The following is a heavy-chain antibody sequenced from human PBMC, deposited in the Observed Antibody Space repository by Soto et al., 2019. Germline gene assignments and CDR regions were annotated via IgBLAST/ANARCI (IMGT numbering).Heavy chain of an antibody. D-gene: IGHD3-10*01. J-gene: IGHJ4*02. V-gene: IGHV4-34*01. CDR2: INHSGNT. CDR1: GGSFSNYY. Sequence: SETLSLTCAVYGGSFSNYYWIWIRQPPGKGLEWIGEINHSGNTISNPSLKSRFAISVDTSKNQFSLHLTSVTAADTAVYYCARSGRSCNENQCYTYFDYWGQGTMLTVYS. CDR3: ARSGRSCNENQCYTYFDY.